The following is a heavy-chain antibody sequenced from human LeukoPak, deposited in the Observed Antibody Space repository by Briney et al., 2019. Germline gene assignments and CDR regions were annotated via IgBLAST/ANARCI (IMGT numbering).Heavy chain of an antibody. J-gene: IGHJ4*02. D-gene: IGHD4-11*01. V-gene: IGHV4-39*01. CDR3: ARLRPHYSNYDLGYFDY. Sequence: SETLSLTCTVSGGSISSGSYYWVWIRQPPGKGLEWIGSIYYSGSTYYNPSLKSRVTISVDTSKNQFSLKPSSVTAADTAVYYCARLRPHYSNYDLGYFDYWGQGTLVTVSS. CDR1: GGSISSGSYY. CDR2: IYYSGST.